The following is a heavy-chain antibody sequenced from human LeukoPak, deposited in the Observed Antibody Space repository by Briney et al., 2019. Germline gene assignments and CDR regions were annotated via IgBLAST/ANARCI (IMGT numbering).Heavy chain of an antibody. Sequence: PGRSLRLSCAASGFSFKDYGMHWVRQAPGKGLEWVSGINWNGGSTGYADSVKGRFTISRDNAKNSLHLQINSLRAEDTALYYCSKDIYPPASRSHHGDGFDIWGQGTMVTVSS. J-gene: IGHJ3*02. CDR3: SKDIYPPASRSHHGDGFDI. V-gene: IGHV3-9*01. CDR2: INWNGGST. CDR1: GFSFKDYG. D-gene: IGHD1-26*01.